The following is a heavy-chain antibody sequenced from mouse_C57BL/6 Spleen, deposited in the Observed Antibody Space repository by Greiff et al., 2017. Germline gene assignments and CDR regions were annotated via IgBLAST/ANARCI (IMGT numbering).Heavy chain of an antibody. Sequence: VKLQESGAELVRPGASVTLSCKASGYTFTDYEMHWVKQTPVHGLEWIGAIDPETGGTAYNQKFKGKAILTADKSSSTAYMELRSLTSEDSAVYYCTRYTGSSGAGFAYWGQGALVTVSA. V-gene: IGHV1-15*01. J-gene: IGHJ3*01. D-gene: IGHD1-1*01. CDR2: IDPETGGT. CDR1: GYTFTDYE. CDR3: TRYTGSSGAGFAY.